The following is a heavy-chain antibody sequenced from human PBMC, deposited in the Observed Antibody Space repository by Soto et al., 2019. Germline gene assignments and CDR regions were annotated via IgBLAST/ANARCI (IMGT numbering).Heavy chain of an antibody. J-gene: IGHJ6*02. Sequence: QVQLVQSAGEVKKPGASVKVSCKASGYSFTSYGISWVRRAPGQGLEWIGWNSPYNGHTQFVERFQGRVTMTTDTSTTTAYMELRNLGSDDTAHYYCARDLTIVPATHPRLENYGMDVWGQGTTVIVSS. CDR2: NSPYNGHT. CDR1: GYSFTSYG. V-gene: IGHV1-18*01. D-gene: IGHD2-2*01. CDR3: ARDLTIVPATHPRLENYGMDV.